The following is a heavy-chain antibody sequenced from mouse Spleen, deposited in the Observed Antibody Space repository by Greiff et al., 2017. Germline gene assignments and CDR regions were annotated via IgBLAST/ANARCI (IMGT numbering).Heavy chain of an antibody. CDR3: ARESTTVELDY. CDR1: GYTFTSYW. D-gene: IGHD1-1*01. J-gene: IGHJ2*01. V-gene: IGHV1-64*01. Sequence: QVQLQQSGAELVKPGASVKLSCKASGYTFTSYWMHWVKQRPGQGLEWIGMIHPNSGSTNYNEKFKSKATLTVDKSSSTAYMQLSSLTSEDSAVYYCARESTTVELDYWGQGTTLTVSS. CDR2: IHPNSGST.